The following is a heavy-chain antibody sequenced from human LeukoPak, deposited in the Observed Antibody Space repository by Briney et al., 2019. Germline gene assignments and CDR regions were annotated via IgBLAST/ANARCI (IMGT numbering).Heavy chain of an antibody. V-gene: IGHV1-69*04. D-gene: IGHD3-16*01. CDR1: GNTFSSYA. CDR3: AREGDVFGPFDS. CDR2: IVPILEAT. J-gene: IGHJ4*02. Sequence: SVKVSCKASGNTFSSYAISWVRQAPGQGLEWLGRIVPILEATKYSPHLEGRVTITADKSTVTAYIELNSLRSDDTAVYYCAREGDVFGPFDSWGQGTRVTVSS.